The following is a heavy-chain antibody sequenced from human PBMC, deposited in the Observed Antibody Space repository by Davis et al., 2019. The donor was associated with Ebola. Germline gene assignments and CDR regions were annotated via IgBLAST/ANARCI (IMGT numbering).Heavy chain of an antibody. CDR2: ISKSGRDT. J-gene: IGHJ2*01. CDR1: GFTFNQYA. CDR3: TRHVSGDFWYFDL. D-gene: IGHD4-17*01. Sequence: GGSLRLSCAASGFTFNQYAMTWVRQAPGKGLEWVSTISKSGRDTNYADSVKGRLSVSRDNSKNTVYLQMNSLRAEDTAVYYCTRHVSGDFWYFDLWGRGTLVTVSS. V-gene: IGHV3-23*01.